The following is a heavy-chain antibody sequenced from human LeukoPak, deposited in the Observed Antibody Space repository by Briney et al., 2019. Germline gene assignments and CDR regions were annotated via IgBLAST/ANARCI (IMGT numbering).Heavy chain of an antibody. CDR1: GYTFTSYI. J-gene: IGHJ6*03. D-gene: IGHD6-13*01. Sequence: ASVKVSCKASGYTFTSYIISWVRQAPGQGLECMGWINAYNGNTDYAQRVQGRVTMTTDTSTSTAYMELRSLRSDDTAVYYCARDRHIAAAVYYYYMDVWGKGTPVTVSS. CDR2: INAYNGNT. CDR3: ARDRHIAAAVYYYYMDV. V-gene: IGHV1-18*01.